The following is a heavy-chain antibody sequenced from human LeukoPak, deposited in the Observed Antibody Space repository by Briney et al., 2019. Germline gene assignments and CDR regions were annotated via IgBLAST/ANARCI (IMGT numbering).Heavy chain of an antibody. J-gene: IGHJ3*02. CDR3: AREEGYCSSTSCYSAFDI. CDR1: GFTFSSYG. D-gene: IGHD2-2*01. V-gene: IGHV3-30*02. CDR2: IRYDGSNK. Sequence: QSGGSLRLSCAASGFTFSSYGMHWVRQAPGKGLEWVAFIRYDGSNKYYADSVKGRFTISRDNSKNTLYLQMNSLRAEDTAVYYCAREEGYCSSTSCYSAFDIWGQGTMVTVSS.